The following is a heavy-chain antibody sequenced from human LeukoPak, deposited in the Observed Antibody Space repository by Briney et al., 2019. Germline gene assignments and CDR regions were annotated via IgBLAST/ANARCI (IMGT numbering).Heavy chain of an antibody. J-gene: IGHJ3*02. CDR1: GSTFSSYG. D-gene: IGHD2-2*01. V-gene: IGHV3-30*03. CDR2: ISYDGSNK. Sequence: GGSLRLSCAASGSTFSSYGMHWVRQAPGKGLEWVAVISYDGSNKYYADSVKGRFTISRDNAKNSLYLQMNSLRAEDTAVYYCAATKLQLDAFDIWGQGTMVTVSS. CDR3: AATKLQLDAFDI.